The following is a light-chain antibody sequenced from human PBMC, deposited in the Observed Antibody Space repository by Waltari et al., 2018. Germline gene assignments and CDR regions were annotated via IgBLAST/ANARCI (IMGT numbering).Light chain of an antibody. CDR2: FFSDSDA. Sequence: QPVLTQPPSLSASPGASARLPCTLSSDLTVTDYNIYWYQQKPGSAPTLFLYFFSDSDAQLGPGVPNRVYGSKETSTNTAFLLISGLQPEDEADYSCQLFDKNLYFFGGGTRLTVL. J-gene: IGLJ2*01. CDR1: SDLTVTDYN. CDR3: QLFDKNLYF. V-gene: IGLV5-37*01.